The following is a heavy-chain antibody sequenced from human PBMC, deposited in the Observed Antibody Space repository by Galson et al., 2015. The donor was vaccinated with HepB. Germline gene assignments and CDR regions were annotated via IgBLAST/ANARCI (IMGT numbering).Heavy chain of an antibody. D-gene: IGHD7-27*01. CDR1: GGSVSSGSYY. CDR3: ARDANWGSGAFDI. CDR2: IYYSGST. V-gene: IGHV4-61*01. J-gene: IGHJ3*02. Sequence: ETLSLTCTVSGGSVSSGSYYWSWIRQPPGKGLEWIGYIYYSGSTNYNPSLKSRVTISVDTSKNQFSLKLSSVTAADTAVYYCARDANWGSGAFDIWGQGTMVTVSS.